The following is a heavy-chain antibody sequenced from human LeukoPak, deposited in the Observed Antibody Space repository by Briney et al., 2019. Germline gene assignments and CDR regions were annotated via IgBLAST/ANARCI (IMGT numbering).Heavy chain of an antibody. J-gene: IGHJ4*02. D-gene: IGHD6-13*01. CDR3: ARIQSSSWYVGDY. CDR2: ISSSGSTI. V-gene: IGHV3-11*01. Sequence: PGGSLRLSCAASGFTFSDYYMSWIRQAPGKGLEWVSYISSSGSTIYYADFVKGRFTISRDNAKNSLYLQMNSLRAEDTAVYYCARIQSSSWYVGDYWGQGTLVTVSS. CDR1: GFTFSDYY.